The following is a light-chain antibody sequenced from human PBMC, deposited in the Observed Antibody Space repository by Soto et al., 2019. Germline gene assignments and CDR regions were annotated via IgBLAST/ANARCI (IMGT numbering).Light chain of an antibody. CDR3: QQSVGTALT. V-gene: IGKV1-39*01. CDR1: QNIKKY. Sequence: DIQMTQSPSSLSASVGDRVTITCRASQNIKKYLNWYQQKPGRAPNLLIYTASSLQVGLPSRFSGSGSGTYCTLTISSLQPEDSATYYCQQSVGTALTLGGGTKVEIK. CDR2: TAS. J-gene: IGKJ4*01.